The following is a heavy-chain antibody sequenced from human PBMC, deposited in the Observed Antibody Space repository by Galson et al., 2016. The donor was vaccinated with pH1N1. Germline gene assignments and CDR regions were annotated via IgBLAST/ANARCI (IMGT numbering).Heavy chain of an antibody. D-gene: IGHD3-10*01. V-gene: IGHV5-51*03. Sequence: QSGAEVKKAGESLKISCKGSGYSFTNYWIGWVRQAPGRGLEWMGIIFPGDSDTKYSPSFQGQVTISVDKSITNAYLQLSSLKASDTAMYYCVARISMVPGGSTSFGYWGYGTLVPV. CDR3: VARISMVPGGSTSFGY. CDR2: IFPGDSDT. CDR1: GYSFTNYW. J-gene: IGHJ4*01.